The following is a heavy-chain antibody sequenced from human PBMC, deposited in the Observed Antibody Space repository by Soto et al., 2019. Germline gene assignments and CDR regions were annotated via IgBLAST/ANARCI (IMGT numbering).Heavy chain of an antibody. J-gene: IGHJ6*02. CDR2: LDQSGGT. CDR3: AREDSYGWSGESLDV. Sequence: QXQLQQWGAGLLKASETLSLTCAVVGDSLRGQSWNWIRQSPGKGXEWIGELDQSGGTNYNPSLKSRAIISDDTSKNQFSLTLTSVTAADTAVYYCAREDSYGWSGESLDVWGQGTTVTVSS. D-gene: IGHD6-19*01. V-gene: IGHV4-34*01. CDR1: GDSLRGQS.